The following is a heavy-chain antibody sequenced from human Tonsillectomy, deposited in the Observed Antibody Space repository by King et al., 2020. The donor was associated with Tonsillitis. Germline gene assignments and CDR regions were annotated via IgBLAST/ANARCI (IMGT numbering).Heavy chain of an antibody. CDR1: GFILSNNG. V-gene: IGHV3-23*04. CDR3: AKEIRPNDY. Sequence: VQLVESGGGLVQPGGSLRLSCVASGFILSNNGMSWVRQAPGKGLEWVSSISIGGSRTYYADSVKGRFTISRDNSKHTLYPQMNSLRAEDTAIYYCAKEIRPNDYWGQGTLVTVSS. J-gene: IGHJ4*02. D-gene: IGHD3-3*02. CDR2: ISIGGSRT.